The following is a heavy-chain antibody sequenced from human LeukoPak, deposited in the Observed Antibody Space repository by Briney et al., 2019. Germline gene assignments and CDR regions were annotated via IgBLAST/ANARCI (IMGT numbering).Heavy chain of an antibody. CDR1: GGSISSSTYY. D-gene: IGHD1-26*01. Sequence: KAPETLSLTCTVSGGSISSSTYYWGWIRQPPGKGLEWIGSVYYSGSTYYNPSLNSRLTISVDTSKNQFSLKLSSVTAADTAVYYCARHRGSYWWFDYWGQGTLVTVSS. CDR2: VYYSGST. V-gene: IGHV4-39*01. J-gene: IGHJ4*02. CDR3: ARHRGSYWWFDY.